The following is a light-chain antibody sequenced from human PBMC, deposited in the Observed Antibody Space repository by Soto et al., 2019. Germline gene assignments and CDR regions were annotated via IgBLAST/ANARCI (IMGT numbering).Light chain of an antibody. J-gene: IGLJ3*02. Sequence: QSALPQPASMSGAPGQSITIACTGTSNDVGGYNYVSWYQQHPGKAPKLMIFEVSNRPSGVSNRVSGSKSGNTASLTISGLKAEDEAYYYCCSYTRINSRVFGGGTKLTVL. CDR2: EVS. V-gene: IGLV2-14*01. CDR1: SNDVGGYNY. CDR3: CSYTRINSRV.